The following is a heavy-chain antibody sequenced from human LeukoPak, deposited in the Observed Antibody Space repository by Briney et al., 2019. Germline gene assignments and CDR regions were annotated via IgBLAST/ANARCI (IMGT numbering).Heavy chain of an antibody. V-gene: IGHV3-64*01. D-gene: IGHD3-9*01. CDR3: ARDGDILTGYSLGYFDY. J-gene: IGHJ4*02. Sequence: GGSLRLSCAASGFTFSSYAMHWVRQAPGKGLEYVSAISSNGGSTYYANSVKGRFTISRDNSKNTLYLQMNSLRAEDTAVYYCARDGDILTGYSLGYFDYWGQGTLVTVSS. CDR1: GFTFSSYA. CDR2: ISSNGGST.